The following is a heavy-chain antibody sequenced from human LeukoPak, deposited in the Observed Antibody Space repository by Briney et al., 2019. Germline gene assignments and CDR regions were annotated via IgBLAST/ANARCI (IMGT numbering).Heavy chain of an antibody. CDR1: GYTFTSYY. CDR3: ARDREGYCSGGSCYSVWFDP. CDR2: INPSGGST. V-gene: IGHV1-46*01. D-gene: IGHD2-15*01. Sequence: ASVKVSCKASGYTFTSYYMHWVRQAPGQGLEWMGIINPSGGSTSYAQKFQGRVTMTRDTSTSTVYMELSGLRSEDTAVYYCARDREGYCSGGSCYSVWFDPWGQGTLVTVSS. J-gene: IGHJ5*02.